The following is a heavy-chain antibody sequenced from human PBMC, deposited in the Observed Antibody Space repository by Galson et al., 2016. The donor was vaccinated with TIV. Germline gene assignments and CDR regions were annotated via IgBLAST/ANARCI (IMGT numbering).Heavy chain of an antibody. Sequence: QSGAEVKKTGESLKISCRGSGYTFSGYYIGWVRQVPGKGLEWMGIIYPGNSHTVYSPSFEGQVTISADKSTTTAYLQWNSLKASDTAMYYCARHDGSAFSNWYFNHWGRGTLVTVSS. CDR3: ARHDGSAFSNWYFNH. CDR1: GYTFSGYY. D-gene: IGHD1-26*01. V-gene: IGHV5-51*01. CDR2: IYPGNSHT. J-gene: IGHJ2*01.